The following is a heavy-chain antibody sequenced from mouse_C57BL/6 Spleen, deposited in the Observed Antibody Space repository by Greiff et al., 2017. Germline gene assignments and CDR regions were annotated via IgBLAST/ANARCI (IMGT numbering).Heavy chain of an antibody. J-gene: IGHJ4*01. V-gene: IGHV14-4*01. CDR3: TPHYYGSSFYAMDY. CDR2: IDPENGDT. Sequence: VQLQQSGAELVRPGASVKLSCTASGFNIKDDYMHWVKQRPEQGLEWIGWIDPENGDTDYASKFQGKATITADTSSNTADLQLSSLPSEDTAVYYCTPHYYGSSFYAMDYWGQGTSVTVSS. D-gene: IGHD1-1*01. CDR1: GFNIKDDY.